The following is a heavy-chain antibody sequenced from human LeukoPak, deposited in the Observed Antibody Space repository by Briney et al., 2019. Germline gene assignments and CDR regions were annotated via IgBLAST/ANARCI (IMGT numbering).Heavy chain of an antibody. V-gene: IGHV4-59*01. J-gene: IGHJ6*04. Sequence: SETLCLTCTVSGGSISSYYWSWIRQPPGKGLEWIGYIYYSGSTNYNPSLKSRVTISVDTSKNQFSLKLSSVTAADTAVYYCARTDIVVVPAAISYGMDVWGKGTTVTVSS. CDR3: ARTDIVVVPAAISYGMDV. CDR1: GGSISSYY. D-gene: IGHD2-2*01. CDR2: IYYSGST.